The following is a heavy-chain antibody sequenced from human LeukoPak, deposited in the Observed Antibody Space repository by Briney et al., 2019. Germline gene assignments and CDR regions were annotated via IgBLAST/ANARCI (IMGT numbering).Heavy chain of an antibody. CDR3: ARGSGARSYNWFDP. CDR1: GFTVSSNY. Sequence: GGSLRLSCAASGFTVSSNYMSWVRQAPGKGLEWVSSISSGSSYIYYADSVKGRFTISRDNAKNSLYLQMNSLRAEDTAVYYCARGSGARSYNWFDPWGQGTLVTVSS. CDR2: ISSGSSYI. J-gene: IGHJ5*02. D-gene: IGHD3-10*01. V-gene: IGHV3-21*01.